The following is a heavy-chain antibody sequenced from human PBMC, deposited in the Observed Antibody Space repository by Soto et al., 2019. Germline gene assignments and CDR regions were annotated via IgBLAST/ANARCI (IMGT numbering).Heavy chain of an antibody. Sequence: QVQLVESGGGVVQPGRSLRLSCAASGFTFSNYAMHWVRQAPRKGLEWVAVISFDGTNTYYADSVEGRFSISRDNSKNTLFLQMYSLRTEDTSVHYCVRDMHRDLDNGDYWGQGTLVTLSS. CDR3: VRDMHRDLDNGDY. CDR2: ISFDGTNT. V-gene: IGHV3-30-3*01. J-gene: IGHJ4*02. CDR1: GFTFSNYA. D-gene: IGHD1-1*01.